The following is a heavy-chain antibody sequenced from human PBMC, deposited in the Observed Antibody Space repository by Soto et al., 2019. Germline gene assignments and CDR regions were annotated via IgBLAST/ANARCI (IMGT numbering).Heavy chain of an antibody. Sequence: QVQLVESGGGVVQPGRSLRLSCAASGFTVSSYAMHWVRQAPGKGLEWVAVISYDGSNKYYADSVKGRFTISRDNSKNTLYLQMNSLRAEDTAVYYCARDREGGWLVISHYLDYWGQGTLVTVYS. D-gene: IGHD6-19*01. CDR3: ARDREGGWLVISHYLDY. V-gene: IGHV3-30-3*01. CDR1: GFTVSSYA. J-gene: IGHJ4*02. CDR2: ISYDGSNK.